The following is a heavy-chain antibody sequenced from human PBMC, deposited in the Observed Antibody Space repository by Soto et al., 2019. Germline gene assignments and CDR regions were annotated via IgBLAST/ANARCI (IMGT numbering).Heavy chain of an antibody. CDR1: GYTFTSYA. D-gene: IGHD6-19*01. J-gene: IGHJ4*02. Sequence: ASLKVSCKASGYTFTSYAMHWVRQAPGQRLEWMGWINAGNGNTKYSQKFQGRVTITRDTSASTAYMELSSLRSEDTAVYYCARVGSSGWYVAFDYWGQGTLVTVSS. V-gene: IGHV1-3*01. CDR3: ARVGSSGWYVAFDY. CDR2: INAGNGNT.